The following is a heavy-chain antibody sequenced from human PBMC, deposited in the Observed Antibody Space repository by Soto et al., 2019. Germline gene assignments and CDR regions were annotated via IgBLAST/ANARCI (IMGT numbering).Heavy chain of an antibody. V-gene: IGHV5-51*01. CDR1: GYSFTSYW. D-gene: IGHD4-17*01. CDR3: ARTTSLTVLAFDI. Sequence: GESLKISCKGSGYSFTSYWIGWVRQMPGKGLEWMGIIYPGDSDTRYSPSFQGQATISADKSISTAYLQWSSLKASDTAMYYCARTTSLTVLAFDIWGQGTMVTVSS. CDR2: IYPGDSDT. J-gene: IGHJ3*02.